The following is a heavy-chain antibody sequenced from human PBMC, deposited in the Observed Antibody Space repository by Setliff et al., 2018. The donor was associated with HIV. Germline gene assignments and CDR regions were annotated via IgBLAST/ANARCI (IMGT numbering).Heavy chain of an antibody. CDR1: EFTFSKYA. Sequence: GSLRLSCTGSEFTFSKYAMNWVRQAPGKGLEWVSGISHNGTDTHYADSLKGRFAVSRDNSNNTLFLQMHNLRADDTAVYYCARDGRFASGAKFDAFDIWGQGTMVTVSS. CDR3: ARDGRFASGAKFDAFDI. D-gene: IGHD3-16*01. V-gene: IGHV3-23*01. J-gene: IGHJ3*02. CDR2: ISHNGTDT.